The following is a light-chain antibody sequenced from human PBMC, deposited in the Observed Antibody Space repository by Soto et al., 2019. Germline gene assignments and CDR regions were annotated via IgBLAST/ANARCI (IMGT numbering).Light chain of an antibody. CDR2: DAS. Sequence: DIQMTQSPSTLSASVGDRGTITCRASQSISSWLAWYQQKPGKAPKLLIYDASSLEGGVPSRFSGSGSGTEFTLTISSLQPDDFATYYCQQYNSYWRTFGQGTKVDIK. J-gene: IGKJ1*01. V-gene: IGKV1-5*01. CDR1: QSISSW. CDR3: QQYNSYWRT.